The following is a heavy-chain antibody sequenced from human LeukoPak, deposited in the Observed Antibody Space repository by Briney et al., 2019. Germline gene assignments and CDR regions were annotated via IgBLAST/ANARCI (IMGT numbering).Heavy chain of an antibody. CDR3: ARDNAYAFDI. V-gene: IGHV3-48*02. J-gene: IGHJ3*02. Sequence: GGSLRLSCAASGFTFGSYSMNWVRQAPGKGLEWLSYISSSSSFIDYADSVKGRFTISRDNAKNSLYLQMNSLRDEDTAVYYCARDNAYAFDIWGQGTMVTVSS. CDR1: GFTFGSYS. CDR2: ISSSSSFI.